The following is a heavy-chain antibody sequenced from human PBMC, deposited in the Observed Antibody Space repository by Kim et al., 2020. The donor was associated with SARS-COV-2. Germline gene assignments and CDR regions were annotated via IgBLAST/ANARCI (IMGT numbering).Heavy chain of an antibody. D-gene: IGHD3-3*01. CDR3: ARHLGVSGVWPRPTDY. V-gene: IGHV4-39*01. J-gene: IGHJ4*01. CDR2: TYYGGTT. Sequence: SETLSLTCTVSGGSFSSTSNYWGWVRQPAGKGLEWIGSTYYGGTTYYNPALKSRVTISGDTSRNRFSLKLRSVTAADTGVYYCARHLGVSGVWPRPTDY. CDR1: GGSFSSTSNY.